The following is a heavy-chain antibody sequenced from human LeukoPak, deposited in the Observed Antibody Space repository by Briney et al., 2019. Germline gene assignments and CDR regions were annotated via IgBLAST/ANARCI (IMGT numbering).Heavy chain of an antibody. CDR2: ISDTGDTT. J-gene: IGHJ4*02. V-gene: IGHV3-23*01. CDR3: AKAGSNPDTALDY. D-gene: IGHD3-16*02. Sequence: QTGGSLRLSCAASGFTFSSNAMTWARQAPGKGLEWVSVISDTGDTTYYADSVKGRFTISRDNSKNTLYLQMNSLRAEDTGVYYCAKAGSNPDTALDYWGQGTQLTVSS. CDR1: GFTFSSNA.